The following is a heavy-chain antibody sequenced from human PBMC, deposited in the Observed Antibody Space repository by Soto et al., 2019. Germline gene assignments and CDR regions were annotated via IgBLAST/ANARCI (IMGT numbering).Heavy chain of an antibody. CDR1: GFTFSNSA. V-gene: IGHV1-58*02. CDR3: AAEIYSGGDCCHFDY. D-gene: IGHD2-21*02. CDR2: IIVGSANT. J-gene: IGHJ4*02. Sequence: SVKVSCKTSGFTFSNSAIQWVRQAPGERLEWVGWIIVGSANTNYAQKLQERVTISRDMSTATAYMELSSLRSDDTAVYYCAAEIYSGGDCCHFDYWGQGALVTVSS.